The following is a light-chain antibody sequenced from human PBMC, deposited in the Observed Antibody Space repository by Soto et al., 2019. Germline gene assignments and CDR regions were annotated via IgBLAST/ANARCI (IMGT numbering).Light chain of an antibody. Sequence: QFVLTQPASVSGSPGQSITISCTGTSSDVGGYNYVSWYQQLPDKAPKLMIYDVSDRPSGVSNRFSGSKSGNTASLTISGLQAEDEADYYCSSYTSSSLYVFGTGTKVTVL. V-gene: IGLV2-14*01. CDR3: SSYTSSSLYV. CDR2: DVS. CDR1: SSDVGGYNY. J-gene: IGLJ1*01.